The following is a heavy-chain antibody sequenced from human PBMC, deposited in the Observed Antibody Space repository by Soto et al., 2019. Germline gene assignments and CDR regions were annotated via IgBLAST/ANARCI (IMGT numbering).Heavy chain of an antibody. V-gene: IGHV1-46*01. CDR2: INPNGGST. D-gene: IGHD1-1*01. CDR1: GYTFTSFY. CDR3: AADYEERNWNPLYYYYGMDV. J-gene: IGHJ6*02. Sequence: ASVKVSCKASGYTFTSFYIHWVRQAPGQGLEWMSIINPNGGSTNYAQNLQGRVTLTRDTSTNTVYMELSSLRSKDTAVYYCAADYEERNWNPLYYYYGMDVWGQGTTVTVSS.